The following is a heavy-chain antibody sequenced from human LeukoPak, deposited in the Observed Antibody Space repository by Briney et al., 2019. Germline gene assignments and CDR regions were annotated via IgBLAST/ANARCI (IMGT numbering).Heavy chain of an antibody. Sequence: PSETLSLTCTVSGGSISSYYWSWIRQPPGKGLEWIGYIYYSGSTNYSPSLKSRVTISVDTSKNQFSLKLSSVTAADTAVYYCARDYYDFWSGTHYGMDVWGQGTTVTVSS. CDR2: IYYSGST. D-gene: IGHD3-3*01. J-gene: IGHJ6*02. CDR3: ARDYYDFWSGTHYGMDV. CDR1: GGSISSYY. V-gene: IGHV4-59*12.